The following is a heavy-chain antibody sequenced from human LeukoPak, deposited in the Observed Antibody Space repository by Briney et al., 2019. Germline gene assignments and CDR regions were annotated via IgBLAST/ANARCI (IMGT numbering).Heavy chain of an antibody. J-gene: IGHJ3*02. CDR1: GGSISSYY. V-gene: IGHV4-59*01. Sequence: SETLSLTCTVSGGSISSYYWSWIRQPPGKGLEWIGYIYYSGSTNYNPSLKSRVTISVDTSKNQFSLKLSSVTAADTAVYYYASGYYYDSSGYHDAFDIWGQGTMVTVSS. CDR2: IYYSGST. D-gene: IGHD3-22*01. CDR3: ASGYYYDSSGYHDAFDI.